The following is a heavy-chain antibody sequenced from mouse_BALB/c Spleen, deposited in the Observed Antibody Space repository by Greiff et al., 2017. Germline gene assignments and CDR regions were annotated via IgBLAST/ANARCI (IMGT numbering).Heavy chain of an antibody. Sequence: EVMLVESGGGLVKPGGSLKLSCAASGFTFSSYAMSWVRQTPEKRLECVASISSGGSTYYPDSVKGRFTISRDNARNILYLQMSSLRSEDTAMYYCARSHYDYEEFAYWGQGTLVTVSA. V-gene: IGHV5-6-5*01. CDR2: ISSGGST. CDR1: GFTFSSYA. J-gene: IGHJ3*01. D-gene: IGHD2-4*01. CDR3: ARSHYDYEEFAY.